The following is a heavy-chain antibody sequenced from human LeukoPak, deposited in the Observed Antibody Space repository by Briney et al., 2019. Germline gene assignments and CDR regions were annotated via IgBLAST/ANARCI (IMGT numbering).Heavy chain of an antibody. CDR2: IYISGTT. CDR3: ARGYWFYFDY. CDR1: GGSISSGSYY. V-gene: IGHV4-61*02. J-gene: IGHJ4*02. Sequence: SQTLSLTCTVSGGSISSGSYYWSWIRQPAGKGLEWIGRIYISGTTSYNPPLKSRVTILADTSKNQFSLKLSSVTAADTAVYYCARGYWFYFDYWGQGTLVTVSS. D-gene: IGHD2-8*02.